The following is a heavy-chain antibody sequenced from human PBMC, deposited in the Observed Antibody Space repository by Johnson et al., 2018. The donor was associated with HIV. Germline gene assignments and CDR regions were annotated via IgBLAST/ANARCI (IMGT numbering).Heavy chain of an antibody. CDR3: ARDSGYEDHDGFDI. V-gene: IGHV3-33*01. CDR1: GFTFSSYG. D-gene: IGHD5-12*01. Sequence: QVQLVESGGGVVQPGRSMRLSCAASGFTFSSYGMHWVRQAAGKGLEWVALIWYDGSNKYYADSVKGRFTISRDNSKNTLYLQMNSLRAEDTAVYYCARDSGYEDHDGFDIWGQGTMVTVSS. J-gene: IGHJ3*02. CDR2: IWYDGSNK.